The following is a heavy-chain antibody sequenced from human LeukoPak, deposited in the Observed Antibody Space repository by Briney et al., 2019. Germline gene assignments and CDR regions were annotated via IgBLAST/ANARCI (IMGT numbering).Heavy chain of an antibody. V-gene: IGHV4-39*01. J-gene: IGHJ3*02. Sequence: SETPSLTCTVSGASISSSDYYWGWIRQPPGKGLEWIGSLYSGGLTYYNPSLKSRVTISVDTSKNQFSLKVTSVTAADTAVYSRASGGYSSGWYGSFDIWGQWTVVTVSS. D-gene: IGHD6-19*01. CDR1: GASISSSDYY. CDR2: LYSGGLT. CDR3: ASGGYSSGWYGSFDI.